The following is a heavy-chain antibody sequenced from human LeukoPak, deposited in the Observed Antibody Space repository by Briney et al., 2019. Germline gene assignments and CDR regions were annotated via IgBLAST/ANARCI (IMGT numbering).Heavy chain of an antibody. CDR2: ISYDGSNK. CDR3: ARVGLRYFDWLSHFDY. D-gene: IGHD3-9*01. CDR1: GFTFSSYA. V-gene: IGHV3-30*01. J-gene: IGHJ4*02. Sequence: GGSLRLSCAASGFTFSSYAIHWVRQAPGKGLEWVAVISYDGSNKYYADSVKGRFTISRDNSKNTLYLQMNSLRAEDTAVYYCARVGLRYFDWLSHFDYWGQGTLVTVSS.